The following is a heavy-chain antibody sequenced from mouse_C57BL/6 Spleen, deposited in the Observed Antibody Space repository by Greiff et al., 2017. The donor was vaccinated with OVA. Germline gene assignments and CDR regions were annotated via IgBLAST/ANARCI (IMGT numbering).Heavy chain of an antibody. CDR1: GYAFSSSW. D-gene: IGHD1-2*01. V-gene: IGHV1-82*01. CDR2: IYPGDGDT. CDR3: ARSVLRYAMDY. Sequence: QVQLQQSGPELVKPGASVKISCKASGYAFSSSWMNWVKQRPGKGLEWIVRIYPGDGDTNYNGKFKGKATLTADKSSSTAYMQLSSLTSEDSAVYFCARSVLRYAMDYWGQGTSVTVSS. J-gene: IGHJ4*01.